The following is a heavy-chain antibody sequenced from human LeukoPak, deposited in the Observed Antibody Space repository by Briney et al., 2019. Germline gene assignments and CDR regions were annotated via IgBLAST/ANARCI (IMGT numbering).Heavy chain of an antibody. CDR2: ISAYNGNT. CDR1: GYTFTSYG. Sequence: VKVSCKASGYTFTSYGISWVRQAPGQGLEWMGWISAYNGNTNYAQKFQGRVTMTRDTSISTAYMELSRLRSDDTAVYYCARDTGGGSVRGAFDIWGQGTMVTVSS. J-gene: IGHJ3*02. V-gene: IGHV1-18*01. D-gene: IGHD3-10*01. CDR3: ARDTGGGSVRGAFDI.